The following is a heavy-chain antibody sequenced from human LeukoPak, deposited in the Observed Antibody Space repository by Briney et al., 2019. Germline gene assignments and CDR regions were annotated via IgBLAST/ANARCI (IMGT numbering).Heavy chain of an antibody. CDR1: GGTFTSYA. Sequence: SVKVSCKASGGTFTSYAISWVRQAPGQGLEWMGRIIPILGIANYAQKFQGRVTITADKSTSTAYMELSSLRSEDTAVYYCARWRYSGSYGGDYWGQGTLVTVSS. V-gene: IGHV1-69*04. J-gene: IGHJ4*02. CDR2: IIPILGIA. D-gene: IGHD1-26*01. CDR3: ARWRYSGSYGGDY.